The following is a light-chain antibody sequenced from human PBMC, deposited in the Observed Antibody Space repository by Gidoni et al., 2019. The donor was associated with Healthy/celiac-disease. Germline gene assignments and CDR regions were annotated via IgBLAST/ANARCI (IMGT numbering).Light chain of an antibody. CDR2: AAS. CDR3: QQSYSTPRST. CDR1: QSISSY. V-gene: IGKV1-39*01. J-gene: IGKJ2*01. Sequence: DIQMTQSPSSLSASVVDRVTITCRASQSISSYLNWYRQKPGKAPKLLIYAASSLQSGVPSRFSGSGSGTDFTLTISSLQPEDFATYYCQQSYSTPRSTFGQGTKLEIK.